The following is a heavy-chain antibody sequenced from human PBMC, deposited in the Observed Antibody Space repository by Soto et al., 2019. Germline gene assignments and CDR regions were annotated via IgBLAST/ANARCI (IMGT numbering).Heavy chain of an antibody. V-gene: IGHV3-23*01. CDR3: AKERWEGYGMEV. Sequence: EVQLLESGGGLVQPGGSLRLSCAASGFTFNNYAMSWVRQAPGKGLEWVSTISSSGGSTYYADSVKGRFTISRDNSKNTLYLQRNSLRAEETAVYYCAKERWEGYGMEVWGHGNTVTVSS. J-gene: IGHJ6*02. D-gene: IGHD1-26*01. CDR1: GFTFNNYA. CDR2: ISSSGGST.